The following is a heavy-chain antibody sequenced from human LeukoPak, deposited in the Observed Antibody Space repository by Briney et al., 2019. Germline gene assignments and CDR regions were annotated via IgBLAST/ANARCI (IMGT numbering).Heavy chain of an antibody. D-gene: IGHD3-22*01. CDR3: AKGSSGYFVDL. V-gene: IGHV3-23*01. J-gene: IGHJ5*02. CDR2: ISNDGGGT. Sequence: GGSLRLFCAASGFIFNKFGLIWVRQAPGKGLEWVSAISNDGGGTNYADFVKGRFTISRDNSKNTLFLQMNSLRAEDTALYYCAKGSSGYFVDLWGQGTLVTVSS. CDR1: GFIFNKFG.